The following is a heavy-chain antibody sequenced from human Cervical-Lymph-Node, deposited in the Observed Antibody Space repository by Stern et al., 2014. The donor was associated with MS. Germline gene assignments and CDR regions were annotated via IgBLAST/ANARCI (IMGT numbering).Heavy chain of an antibody. CDR3: ARRSAYGFDY. Sequence: MQLVQSGGGLVQPGGSLRLSCAASGFTFSSYSMNWVRQAPGKGLEWVSYISSSSSTIYYVDSVKGRFSISRDNAKNSLYLQMNSLRAEDTAVYYCARRSAYGFDYWGQGTLVTVSS. V-gene: IGHV3-48*01. D-gene: IGHD3-10*01. J-gene: IGHJ4*02. CDR2: ISSSSSTI. CDR1: GFTFSSYS.